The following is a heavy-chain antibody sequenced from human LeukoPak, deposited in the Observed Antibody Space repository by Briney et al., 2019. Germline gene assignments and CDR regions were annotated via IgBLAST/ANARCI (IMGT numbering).Heavy chain of an antibody. CDR1: GFTFSSHT. V-gene: IGHV3-21*01. Sequence: GGSLRLSCAASGFTFSSHTINWVRQAPGKGLEWVSSISSSSDYIHYADSVKGRFTISRDNAKNSLYLQMNSLRAEDTAVYYFARVDTGGWWYYYMDVWGKGITVTVSS. J-gene: IGHJ6*03. CDR3: ARVDTGGWWYYYMDV. D-gene: IGHD2-15*01. CDR2: ISSSSDYI.